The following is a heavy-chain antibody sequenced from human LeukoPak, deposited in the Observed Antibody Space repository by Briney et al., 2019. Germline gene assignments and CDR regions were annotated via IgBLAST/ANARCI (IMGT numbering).Heavy chain of an antibody. CDR1: GGSVSSGSYY. CDR3: TRQGVVVSSTQADY. Sequence: SETLSLTCTVSGGSVSSGSYYWSWIRQPPGKGLEWIGYIYYSGSTNYNPSLKSRVTISVDTSQNQLSLKVRSVTATDTAVYYCTRQGVVVSSTQADYWGHGTLVTVSS. J-gene: IGHJ4*01. V-gene: IGHV4-61*01. D-gene: IGHD2-15*01. CDR2: IYYSGST.